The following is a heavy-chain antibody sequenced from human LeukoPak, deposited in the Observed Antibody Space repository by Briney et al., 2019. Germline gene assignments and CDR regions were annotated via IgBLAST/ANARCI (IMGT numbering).Heavy chain of an antibody. J-gene: IGHJ4*02. CDR2: ISYDGSNK. V-gene: IGHV3-30*18. CDR3: AKVGTYYDFWIGYSYFDY. D-gene: IGHD3-3*01. CDR1: GFTFSSYG. Sequence: PGGSLRLSCAASGFTFSSYGMHWVRQAPGKGLEWVAVISYDGSNKYYADSVKGRFTISRDNSKNTLYLQMNSLRAEDTAVYYCAKVGTYYDFWIGYSYFDYWGQGTLVTVSS.